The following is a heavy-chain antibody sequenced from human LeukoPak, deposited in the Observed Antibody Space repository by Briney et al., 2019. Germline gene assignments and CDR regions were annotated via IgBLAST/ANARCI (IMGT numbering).Heavy chain of an antibody. Sequence: PGGSLRLSCAASGFTFNNYWMSWVRQAPGKGLEWVSVIYSGGSTYYADSVKGRFTISRDNSKNTLYLQMNSLRAEDTAVYYCARGDSRGWYFDLWGRGTLVTVSS. CDR3: ARGDSRGWYFDL. D-gene: IGHD6-19*01. CDR2: IYSGGST. V-gene: IGHV3-66*01. J-gene: IGHJ2*01. CDR1: GFTFNNYW.